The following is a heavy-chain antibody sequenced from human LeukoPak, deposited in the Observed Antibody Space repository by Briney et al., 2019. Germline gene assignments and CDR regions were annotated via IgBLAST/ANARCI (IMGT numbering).Heavy chain of an antibody. J-gene: IGHJ4*02. CDR1: DGSFSGYY. D-gene: IGHD7-27*01. CDR2: ISHSGST. CDR3: AGGSTGSAYDY. V-gene: IGHV4-34*01. Sequence: SETLSLTCAIYDGSFSGYYWSWIRQPPGKGLEWIGGISHSGSTNYNPSLESRVTISLDTSKTHSSLRLTSVTAADAAVYYCAGGSTGSAYDYWGQGALVTASP.